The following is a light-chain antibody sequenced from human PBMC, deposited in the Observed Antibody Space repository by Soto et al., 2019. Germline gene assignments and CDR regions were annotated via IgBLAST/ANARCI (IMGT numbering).Light chain of an antibody. CDR3: QQYNNWPWT. CDR1: QSVSSY. J-gene: IGKJ1*01. Sequence: EIVLTQSPATLSLSPGARAPLSCRASQSVSSYLAWYQQKPGQAPRLLIYDASNRATGIPARFSGSGSGTDFTLTISSLEPEDFAVYYCQQYNNWPWTFGQGTKV. V-gene: IGKV3-11*01. CDR2: DAS.